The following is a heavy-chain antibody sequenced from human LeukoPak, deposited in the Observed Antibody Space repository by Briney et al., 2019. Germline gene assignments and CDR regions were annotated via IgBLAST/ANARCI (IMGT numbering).Heavy chain of an antibody. CDR3: ARGVGYSSSWFRSDYYYGMDV. J-gene: IGHJ6*02. CDR2: INPNSGDT. Sequence: GASVKVSCKTSGYTFTGYYMHWVRQAPGQGLEWMGWINPNSGDTTYAQKFQGRVAMTTDTSVSTAYMELSSLRSEDTAVYYCARGVGYSSSWFRSDYYYGMDVWGQGTTVTVSS. V-gene: IGHV1-2*02. CDR1: GYTFTGYY. D-gene: IGHD6-13*01.